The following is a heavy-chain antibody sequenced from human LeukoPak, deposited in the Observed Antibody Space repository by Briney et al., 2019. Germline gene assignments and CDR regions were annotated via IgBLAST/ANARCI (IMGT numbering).Heavy chain of an antibody. V-gene: IGHV3-7*01. CDR2: IKQDGSEK. D-gene: IGHD1-1*01. J-gene: IGHJ4*02. CDR1: GFSFSVYE. CDR3: ARVSGRLERQSDLDY. Sequence: GGSLRLSCAASGFSFSVYEMHWVRQAPGKGLEWVANIKQDGSEKYYVDSVKGRFTISRDNANNSLYLQMNSLRADDTAVYYCARVSGRLERQSDLDYWGQGTLVIVSS.